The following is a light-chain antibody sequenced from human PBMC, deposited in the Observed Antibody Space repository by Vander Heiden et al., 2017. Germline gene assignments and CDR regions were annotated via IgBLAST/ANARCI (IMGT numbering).Light chain of an antibody. V-gene: IGLV2-18*02. CDR2: EVN. J-gene: IGLJ1*01. CDR3: NSYTTSNTYV. CDR1: SSDVGSSNR. Sequence: QSALTQPPSVSVSPGQSVTISSPATSSDVGSSNRVSWYQQPPGTAPKVIIYEVNNRHSGVPDRFSGSQSGNTASLTISGLQAEDEADYYCNSYTTSNTYVFGTGTKVTVL.